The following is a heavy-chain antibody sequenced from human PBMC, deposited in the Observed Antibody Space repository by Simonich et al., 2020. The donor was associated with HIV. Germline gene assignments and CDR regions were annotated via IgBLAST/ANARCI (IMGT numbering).Heavy chain of an antibody. CDR2: INTDGSTQ. CDR3: AKDLRWNQVDS. J-gene: IGHJ4*02. Sequence: EVRLVESGGGLVQPGGSLRLSCAASGFTFSNSWMHWVRQAPGKGLVWVQRINTDGSTQNYADSVKGRFTISRDNAKNTLYLQMNSLSAEDTAVYYCAKDLRWNQVDSWGQGTLVTVSS. CDR1: GFTFSNSW. D-gene: IGHD4-17*01. V-gene: IGHV3-74*01.